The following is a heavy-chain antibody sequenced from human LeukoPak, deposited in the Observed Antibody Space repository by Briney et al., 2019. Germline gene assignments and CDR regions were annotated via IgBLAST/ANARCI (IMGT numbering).Heavy chain of an antibody. Sequence: GGSLRLSCSVSGFNFSVYSMNWVRQAPGKGLEWVSFISSSSSYKYYADSVKGRFTVSRDNDKTSLYLVMDSLRAEDTAVYHCARDMGRRGGRLLDHYSSGWFGMDYWGQGILVTVSS. CDR2: ISSSSSYK. J-gene: IGHJ4*02. CDR3: ARDMGRRGGRLLDHYSSGWFGMDY. D-gene: IGHD6-19*01. CDR1: GFNFSVYS. V-gene: IGHV3-21*06.